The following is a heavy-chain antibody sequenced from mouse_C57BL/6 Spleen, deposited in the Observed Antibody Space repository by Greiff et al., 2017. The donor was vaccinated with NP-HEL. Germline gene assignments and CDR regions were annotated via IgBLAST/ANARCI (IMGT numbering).Heavy chain of an antibody. CDR2: IDPANGNT. V-gene: IGHV14-3*01. CDR1: GFNIKNTY. J-gene: IGHJ4*01. D-gene: IGHD2-5*01. CDR3: ASTIVTMPYAMDY. Sequence: EVQLQQSVAELVRPGASVKLSCTASGFNIKNTYMHWVKQRPEQGLEWIGRIDPANGNTKYAPKFQGKATITADTSSNTAYLQLSSLTSEDTAIYYWASTIVTMPYAMDYWGQGTSVTVSS.